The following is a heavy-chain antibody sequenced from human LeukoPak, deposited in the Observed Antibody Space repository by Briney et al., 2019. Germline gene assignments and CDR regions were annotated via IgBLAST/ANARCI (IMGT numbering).Heavy chain of an antibody. V-gene: IGHV4-39*01. Sequence: SETLSLTCTVSDGSISSIIDYWGWIRQPPGKGLEWIGRIYYSGSTYYNPSLESRVTISVDTSKNQFSLKLSSVTAADTAVYYCARNRERNGEGYFYSYMDVWGKGATVTVSS. CDR1: DGSISSIIDY. CDR2: IYYSGST. D-gene: IGHD2-8*01. CDR3: ARNRERNGEGYFYSYMDV. J-gene: IGHJ6*03.